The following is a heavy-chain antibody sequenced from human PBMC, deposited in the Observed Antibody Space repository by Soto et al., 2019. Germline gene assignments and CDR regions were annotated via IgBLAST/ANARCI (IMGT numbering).Heavy chain of an antibody. Sequence: SETLSLTCTVSGGSISSSSYYWGWIRQPPGKGLEWIGSIYYSGSTYYNPSLKSRVTISVDTSKNQFSLKLSSVTAADTAVYSCARHWGTGTTRLYYFDYWGQGTLVTVSS. J-gene: IGHJ4*02. CDR1: GGSISSSSYY. CDR2: IYYSGST. D-gene: IGHD1-1*01. CDR3: ARHWGTGTTRLYYFDY. V-gene: IGHV4-39*01.